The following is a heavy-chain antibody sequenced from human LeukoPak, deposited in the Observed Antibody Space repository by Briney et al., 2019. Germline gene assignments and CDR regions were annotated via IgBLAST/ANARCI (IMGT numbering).Heavy chain of an antibody. CDR3: ARVDGGNSGGDY. CDR1: GGTFSSYA. V-gene: IGHV1-69*13. J-gene: IGHJ4*02. D-gene: IGHD4-23*01. CDR2: IIPIFGTA. Sequence: ASVTVSCKASGGTFSSYAISWVRQAPGQGLEWMGGIIPIFGTANYAQKFQGRVTITADESTSTAYMELSSLRSEDTAVYYCARVDGGNSGGDYWGQGTLVTVSS.